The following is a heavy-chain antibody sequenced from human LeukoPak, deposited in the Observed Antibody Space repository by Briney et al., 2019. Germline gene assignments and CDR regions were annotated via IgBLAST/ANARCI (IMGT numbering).Heavy chain of an antibody. CDR1: HFTFTTYW. CDR3: AREFNSFLADCSGGQCLFMS. Sequence: GGSLRLSCAASHFTFTTYWMSWVRQAPGEGLEWAANIKPDGSETYYVDSVKGRFTISRDNAKNSLYLQMDSLRAEDTAMYYCAREFNSFLADCSGGQCLFMSWGQGVLVTVSS. D-gene: IGHD2-15*01. CDR2: IKPDGSET. V-gene: IGHV3-7*01. J-gene: IGHJ4*02.